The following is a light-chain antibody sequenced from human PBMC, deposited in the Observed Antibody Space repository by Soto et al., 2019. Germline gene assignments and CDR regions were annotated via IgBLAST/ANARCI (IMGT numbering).Light chain of an antibody. CDR1: QSLVSSDGNTY. J-gene: IGKJ1*01. V-gene: IGKV2-30*01. CDR3: MQGTQRPPT. Sequence: DVVMTQSPLSLPVTLGQPASISCRSSQSLVSSDGNTYLNWFQHRPGQSPRRLIYKVSIRTSGVPDRFRGSGSGTDFTLKISRVEAEDFGVYYRMQGTQRPPTFGQGTKVEIK. CDR2: KVS.